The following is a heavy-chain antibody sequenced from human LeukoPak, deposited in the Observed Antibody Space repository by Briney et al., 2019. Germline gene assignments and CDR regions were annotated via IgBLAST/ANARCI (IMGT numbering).Heavy chain of an antibody. CDR2: INPNSGGT. V-gene: IGHV1-2*02. J-gene: IGHJ4*02. CDR1: GYTFTGYY. CDR3: ARERTPFGGNYPIDY. D-gene: IGHD1-26*01. Sequence: ASVKVSCKASGYTFTGYYMHWVRQAPGQGLEWMGWINPNSGGTNYAQKFQGRVTMTRDTSISTAYMELSRLRSDDTAVYYCARERTPFGGNYPIDYWGQGTLVTVS.